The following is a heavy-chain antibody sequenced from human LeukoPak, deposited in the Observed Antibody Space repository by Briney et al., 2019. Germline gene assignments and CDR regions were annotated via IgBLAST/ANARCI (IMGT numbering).Heavy chain of an antibody. V-gene: IGHV4-61*01. Sequence: SETLSLTCTVSGGSVNSDSCFWSWIRQPPGKGLEWIGYVHYSGGTNYNPSLESRVTISADTSKNQFSLKLNSVTAADTAVYYCARDCGGDCSTHLDYWGQGTLVTVSS. CDR3: ARDCGGDCSTHLDY. J-gene: IGHJ4*02. CDR1: GGSVNSDSCF. CDR2: VHYSGGT. D-gene: IGHD2-21*02.